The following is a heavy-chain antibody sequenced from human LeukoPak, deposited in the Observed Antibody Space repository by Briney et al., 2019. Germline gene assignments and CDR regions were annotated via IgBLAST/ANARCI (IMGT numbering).Heavy chain of an antibody. V-gene: IGHV1-69*13. CDR1: GYTFTSYG. Sequence: SVKVSCKASGYTFTSYGISWVRQAPGQGLEWMGGIISIFGTTNYAQKFQGRVTITADESTSTAYMELSSLRSEDTAVYYCAREGGGSGSFPPYYLDYWGQGTLVTVSS. J-gene: IGHJ4*02. CDR3: AREGGGSGSFPPYYLDY. CDR2: IISIFGTT. D-gene: IGHD3-10*01.